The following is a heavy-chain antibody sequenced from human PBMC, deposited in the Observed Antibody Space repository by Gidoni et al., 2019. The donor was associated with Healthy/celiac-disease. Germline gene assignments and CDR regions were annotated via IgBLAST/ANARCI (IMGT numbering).Heavy chain of an antibody. J-gene: IGHJ4*02. CDR1: GFTLSSYG. CDR3: AKDTPQWLADY. V-gene: IGHV3-30*18. Sequence: LVESGGGVVQPWMSLRLSCAASGFTLSSYGMPWVRQAPGKGLEWVAVISYDGSNKYYADSVKGRFTISRDNSKNTLYLQMNSLRAEDTAVYYCAKDTPQWLADYWGQGTLVTVSS. D-gene: IGHD6-19*01. CDR2: ISYDGSNK.